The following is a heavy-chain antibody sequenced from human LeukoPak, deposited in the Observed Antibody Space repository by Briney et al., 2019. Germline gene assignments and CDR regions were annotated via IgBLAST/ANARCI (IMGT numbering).Heavy chain of an antibody. CDR3: ASSSGREGYYYYYMDV. CDR2: VSGSGGNT. CDR1: GFIFSDYG. J-gene: IGHJ6*03. D-gene: IGHD3-10*01. Sequence: GGSLRLSCAASGFIFSDYGMSWVRQAPGKGLEWVSAVSGSGGNTFYADSVRGRFTISRDNSKNTLYLQMNSLRAEDTAVYYCASSSGREGYYYYYMDVWGKGTTVTISS. V-gene: IGHV3-23*01.